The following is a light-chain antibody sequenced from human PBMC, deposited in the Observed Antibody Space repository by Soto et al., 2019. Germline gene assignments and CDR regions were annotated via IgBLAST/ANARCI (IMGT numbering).Light chain of an antibody. Sequence: EIVLTQSPATLSLSPGERATLSCRASQSVNNFLTWYQQKPGQAPRLLIYDASNRATGIPARFSGSGSGTDFTLTISSLEPEDFAVYYCKQRSDWPRTFGQGTKVDIK. J-gene: IGKJ1*01. CDR1: QSVNNF. CDR2: DAS. V-gene: IGKV3-11*01. CDR3: KQRSDWPRT.